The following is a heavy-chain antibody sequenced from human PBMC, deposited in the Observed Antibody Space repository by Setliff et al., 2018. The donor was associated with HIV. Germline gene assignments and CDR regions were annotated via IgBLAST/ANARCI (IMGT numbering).Heavy chain of an antibody. Sequence: GGSLRLSCVASGFTFNNYRMNWVRQAPGKGLEWVSSITSRSSYIYYADSVKGRFTISRDNAKNTLYLQMNSLRAEDTAVYYCARDKGPYNFWSGYDTHYFDYWGQGTLVTVSS. J-gene: IGHJ4*02. CDR3: ARDKGPYNFWSGYDTHYFDY. D-gene: IGHD3-3*01. V-gene: IGHV3-21*01. CDR2: ITSRSSYI. CDR1: GFTFNNYR.